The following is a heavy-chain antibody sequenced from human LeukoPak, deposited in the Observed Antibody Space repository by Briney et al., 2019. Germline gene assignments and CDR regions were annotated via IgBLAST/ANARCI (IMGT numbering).Heavy chain of an antibody. CDR1: GFTFDDYG. CDR2: ISDSGDST. V-gene: IGHV3-23*01. J-gene: IGHJ4*02. D-gene: IGHD1-1*01. CDR3: ARAFGNDD. Sequence: GGSLRLSCAASGFTFDDYGMSWVRQVPGKGLEWVSGISDSGDSTYYADSVKGRFTISRDNSKNTLYLQMNSLRAEDTAVYYCARAFGNDDWGQGTLVTVSS.